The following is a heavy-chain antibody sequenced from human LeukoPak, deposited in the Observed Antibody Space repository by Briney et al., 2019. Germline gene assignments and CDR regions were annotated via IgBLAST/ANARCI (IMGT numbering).Heavy chain of an antibody. CDR1: AFTFSSYS. CDR2: ISSSSSYI. V-gene: IGHV3-21*01. D-gene: IGHD3-22*01. J-gene: IGHJ4*02. Sequence: PGGSLRLSCAASAFTFSSYSMNWVRQAPGKGLEWVSSISSSSSYIYYADSVKGRFTISRDNAKNSLYLQMNSLRAEDTAVYYCASFDYDSSGYLFGSGWGQGTLVTVSS. CDR3: ASFDYDSSGYLFGSG.